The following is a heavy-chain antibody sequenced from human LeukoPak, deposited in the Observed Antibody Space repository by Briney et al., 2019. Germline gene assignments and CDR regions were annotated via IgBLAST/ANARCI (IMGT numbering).Heavy chain of an antibody. J-gene: IGHJ4*02. CDR3: AKDVKGLTMVRGVIISIDY. CDR2: ISGSGGST. V-gene: IGHV3-23*01. Sequence: AGGSLRLSCAASGFTFSSYAMSWVRQAPGKGLEWVSAISGSGGSTYYADSVKGRFTISRDNSKNTLYLQMNSLRAEGTAVYYCAKDVKGLTMVRGVIISIDYWGQGTLVTVSS. D-gene: IGHD3-10*01. CDR1: GFTFSSYA.